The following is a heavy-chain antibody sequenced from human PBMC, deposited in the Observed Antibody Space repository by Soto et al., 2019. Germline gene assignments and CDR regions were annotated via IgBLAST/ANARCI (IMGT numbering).Heavy chain of an antibody. CDR1: GYTFTSYY. V-gene: IGHV1-46*01. CDR3: ARDRRSSRVVPAARYYGMDV. CDR2: INPSGGST. J-gene: IGHJ6*02. D-gene: IGHD2-2*01. Sequence: ASVKVSCKASGYTFTSYYMHWVRQAPGQGLEWMGIINPSGGSTSYAQKFQGRVTMTRGTSTSTVYMELSSLRSEDTAVYYCARDRRSSRVVPAARYYGMDVWGQGTTVTVSS.